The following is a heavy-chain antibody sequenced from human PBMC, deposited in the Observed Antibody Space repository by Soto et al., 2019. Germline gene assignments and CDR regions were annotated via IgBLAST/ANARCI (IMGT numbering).Heavy chain of an antibody. CDR3: ARLYTGYEAFDY. CDR2: IYYSGST. Sequence: SGDYYWSWIRQSPGKGLEWIGYIYYSGSTYYNPSLKSRSTISIDTSKNQFFLDVDSVTAADTAVYYCARLYTGYEAFDYWGQGTLVTVSS. V-gene: IGHV4-30-4*01. D-gene: IGHD5-12*01. J-gene: IGHJ4*02. CDR1: SGDYY.